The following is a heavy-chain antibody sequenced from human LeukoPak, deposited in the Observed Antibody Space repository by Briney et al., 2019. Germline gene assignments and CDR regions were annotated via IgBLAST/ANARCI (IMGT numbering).Heavy chain of an antibody. CDR2: IYTSGST. CDR1: GGSISSYY. CDR3: AREHGSTYYYYYGMDV. V-gene: IGHV4-4*07. D-gene: IGHD3-10*01. J-gene: IGHJ6*02. Sequence: PSETLSLTCTVPGGSISSYYWSWIRQPAGKGLEWIGRIYTSGSTNYNPSLKSRVTMSVDTSKNQFSLKLSSVTAADTAVYYCAREHGSTYYYYYGMDVWGQGTTVTVSS.